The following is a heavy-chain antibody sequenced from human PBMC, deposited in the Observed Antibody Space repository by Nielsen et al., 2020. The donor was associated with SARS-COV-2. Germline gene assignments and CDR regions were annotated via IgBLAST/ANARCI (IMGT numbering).Heavy chain of an antibody. D-gene: IGHD3-9*01. CDR3: ASQTGPFDY. J-gene: IGHJ4*02. CDR1: GFTFSSYW. Sequence: GESLKISCAASGFTFSSYWMNWVRQGPGKGLEWVSYISGDGDTTDYAGSVKGRFTISRDNSKNTLYLQMKSLRAEDTAVYYCASQTGPFDYWGQGTLVTVSS. V-gene: IGHV3-23*01. CDR2: ISGDGDTT.